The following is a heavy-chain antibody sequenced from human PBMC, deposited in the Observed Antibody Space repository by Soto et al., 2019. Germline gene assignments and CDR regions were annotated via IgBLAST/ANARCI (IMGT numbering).Heavy chain of an antibody. CDR3: ARDQLEGNWFDP. Sequence: PSQTLSLTCALSGGSISSGSSSWIWLRYPLGKGLEWIGYIYHSGSTYYNPSLKSRVTISVDKSKNQFSLKLTSVTAADTAVYYCARDQLEGNWFDPWGQGTLVTVS. V-gene: IGHV4-30-2*01. J-gene: IGHJ5*02. D-gene: IGHD1-1*01. CDR2: IYHSGST. CDR1: GGSISSGSSS.